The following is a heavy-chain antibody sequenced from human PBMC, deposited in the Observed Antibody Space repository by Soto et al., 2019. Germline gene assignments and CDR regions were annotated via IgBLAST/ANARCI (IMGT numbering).Heavy chain of an antibody. V-gene: IGHV3-30-3*01. CDR1: GFSFSISP. J-gene: IGHJ4*02. Sequence: GGSLRLSCAASGFSFSISPMHWVRQAPGKGPEWVALISYDGTNKFYADSVKGRFTISRDNSKSTLYLQVDSLRPEDAAVYYCARDPKTSGGQHWAFNYFDSWGQRTLVTVSS. D-gene: IGHD7-27*01. CDR3: ARDPKTSGGQHWAFNYFDS. CDR2: ISYDGTNK.